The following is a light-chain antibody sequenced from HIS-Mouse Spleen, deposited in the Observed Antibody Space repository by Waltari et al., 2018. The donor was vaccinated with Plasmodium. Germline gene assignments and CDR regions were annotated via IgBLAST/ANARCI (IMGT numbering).Light chain of an antibody. J-gene: IGLJ1*01. V-gene: IGLV2-14*03. CDR2: DVS. CDR3: SSYTSSSTLNYV. Sequence: QSALTQPASVSGSPGQSITISCTGTSSDVVGCNYVSWSQQHPGKAPKLMIYDVSNRPSGVSNRFSGSKSGNTASLTISGLQAEDEADYYCSSYTSSSTLNYVFGTGTKVTVL. CDR1: SSDVVGCNY.